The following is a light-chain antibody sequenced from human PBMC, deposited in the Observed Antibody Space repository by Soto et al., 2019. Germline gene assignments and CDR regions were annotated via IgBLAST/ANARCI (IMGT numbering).Light chain of an antibody. CDR2: GAS. J-gene: IGKJ1*01. CDR3: QQYKNWPRT. V-gene: IGKV3-15*01. Sequence: EIVMTQSPATLSVSPGERAILSCRASQSISINLAWYQQKPGQAPRLLIYGASTRATDMPGTFSGRGSGTEFTLTISSLQSEDFAVYYCQQYKNWPRTFGQGSKVDI. CDR1: QSISIN.